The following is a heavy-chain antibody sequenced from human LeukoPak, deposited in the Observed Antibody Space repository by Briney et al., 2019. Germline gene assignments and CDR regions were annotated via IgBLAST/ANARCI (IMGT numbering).Heavy chain of an antibody. Sequence: GGSLRLSCAASGFTFSSYAMHWVRQAPGKGLEWVAVISYDGSNKYYADSVKGRFTISRDNSKNTLYLQMNSLRAEDTAVYYCARGSPDHFWSGYSDNWFDPWGQGTLVTVSS. CDR1: GFTFSSYA. V-gene: IGHV3-30-3*01. J-gene: IGHJ5*02. CDR3: ARGSPDHFWSGYSDNWFDP. D-gene: IGHD3-3*02. CDR2: ISYDGSNK.